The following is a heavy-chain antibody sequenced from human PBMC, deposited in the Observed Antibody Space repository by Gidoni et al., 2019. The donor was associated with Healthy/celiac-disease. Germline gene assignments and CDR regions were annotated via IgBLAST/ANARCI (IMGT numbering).Heavy chain of an antibody. CDR2: ISGRGGST. CDR1: GFPFSSYA. D-gene: IGHD3-16*01. Sequence: EVQLLESGGGLVQPGGSLRLSCAASGFPFSSYAMSWVRQAPGKGLEWVSAISGRGGSTYYEGTVKGRFTISRDNSKDTLYLQMNSLRAEDTAVYYCAKGGGAYDAFDIWGQGTMVTVSS. J-gene: IGHJ3*02. CDR3: AKGGGAYDAFDI. V-gene: IGHV3-23*01.